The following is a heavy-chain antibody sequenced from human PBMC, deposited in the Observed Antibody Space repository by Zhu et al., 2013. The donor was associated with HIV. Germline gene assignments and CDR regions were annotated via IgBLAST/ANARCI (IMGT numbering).Heavy chain of an antibody. J-gene: IGHJ2*01. CDR1: GVSISSNDW. Sequence: QVQLQESGPGLVKPSGTLSLTCAVSGVSISSNDWWIWVRQPPGKGLEWIGEIYQSGTTNYNPSLKSRVTMSVDKSKNQFSLRLSSMTAADTAVYYCARGLASGGYDSDGFFTYYYFDLWGRGTLVTVSS. CDR3: ARGLASGGYDSDGFFTYYYFDL. V-gene: IGHV4-4*02. CDR2: IYQSGTT. D-gene: IGHD3-22*01.